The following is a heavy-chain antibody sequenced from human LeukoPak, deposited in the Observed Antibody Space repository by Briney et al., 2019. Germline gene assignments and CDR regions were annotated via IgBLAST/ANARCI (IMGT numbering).Heavy chain of an antibody. CDR3: ARGWFDP. V-gene: IGHV4-61*02. Sequence: SQTLSLTCTVSGGSISSGSHYWSWIRQPAGKGLEWIGRIHSSGTTNYNPSLKSRVTISVDTSKNQFSLKLYSVTAADTAVYCCARGWFDPWGQGTLVTVSS. CDR1: GGSISSGSHY. J-gene: IGHJ5*02. CDR2: IHSSGTT.